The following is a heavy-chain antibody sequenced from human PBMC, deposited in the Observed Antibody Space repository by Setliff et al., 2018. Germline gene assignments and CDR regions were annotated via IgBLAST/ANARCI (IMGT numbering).Heavy chain of an antibody. D-gene: IGHD3-3*01. CDR1: GGSFSDYY. J-gene: IGHJ4*01. V-gene: IGHV4-34*01. Sequence: SETLSLTCTVYGGSFSDYYWGWIRQPPGKGLEWIGESNHGGSTSYHPSLKSRLTMSVDTSKNQFSLKLSSVTAADTAVYYRRFWSGYYKNDYWGQGTLVTVSS. CDR3: RFWSGYYKNDY. CDR2: SNHGGST.